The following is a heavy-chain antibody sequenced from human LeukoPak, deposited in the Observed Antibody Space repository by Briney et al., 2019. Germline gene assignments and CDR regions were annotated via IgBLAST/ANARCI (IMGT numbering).Heavy chain of an antibody. D-gene: IGHD6-13*01. V-gene: IGHV5-51*01. CDR3: ARLSIVAPGTFDY. CDR2: IYPGDSDT. Sequence: GESLKISCKGSGYSFTSYWIGWVRQMPGKGLEWVGIIYPGDSDTRYSPSFQGQVTISADKSISTAYLQWSSLKASDTAIYYCARLSIVAPGTFDYWGQGTLVTVSS. J-gene: IGHJ4*02. CDR1: GYSFTSYW.